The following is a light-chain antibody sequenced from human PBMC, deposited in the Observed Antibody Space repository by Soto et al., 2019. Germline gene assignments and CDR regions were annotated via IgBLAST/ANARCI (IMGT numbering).Light chain of an antibody. CDR3: LQYNGYYRT. V-gene: IGKV1-5*01. CDR2: DAS. CDR1: KTISGW. Sequence: DIQMPQSPSTLSASVGDTVTITCRASKTISGWLAWYQQRPGKAPNLLIFDASTLESGVPSRFSGSGSGTTFTLTISSLQSFDFATYYCLQYNGYYRTFGLGTKVEIK. J-gene: IGKJ1*01.